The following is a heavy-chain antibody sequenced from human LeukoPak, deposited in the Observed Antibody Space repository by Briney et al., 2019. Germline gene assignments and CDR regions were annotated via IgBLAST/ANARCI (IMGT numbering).Heavy chain of an antibody. Sequence: PGGSLRLSCAASGFTFSSYSMNWVRQAPGKGLEWVSSISSSSSYIYYADPVKGRFTISRDNAKNSLYLQMNSLRAEDMAVYYCARGWECFDYWGQGTLVTVSS. CDR2: ISSSSSYI. CDR1: GFTFSSYS. D-gene: IGHD1-26*01. J-gene: IGHJ4*02. CDR3: ARGWECFDY. V-gene: IGHV3-21*01.